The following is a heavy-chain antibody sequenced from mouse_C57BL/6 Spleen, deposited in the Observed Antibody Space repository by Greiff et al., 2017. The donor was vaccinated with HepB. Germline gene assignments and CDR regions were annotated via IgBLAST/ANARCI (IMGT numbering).Heavy chain of an antibody. V-gene: IGHV5-9*01. J-gene: IGHJ4*01. Sequence: EVQGVESGGGLVKPGGSLKLSCAASGFTFSSYTMSWVRQTPEKRLEWVATISGGGGNTYYPDSVKGRFTISRDNAKNTLYLQMSSLRSEDTALYYCAREDDGYYPYAMDYWGQGTSVTVSS. D-gene: IGHD2-3*01. CDR3: AREDDGYYPYAMDY. CDR2: ISGGGGNT. CDR1: GFTFSSYT.